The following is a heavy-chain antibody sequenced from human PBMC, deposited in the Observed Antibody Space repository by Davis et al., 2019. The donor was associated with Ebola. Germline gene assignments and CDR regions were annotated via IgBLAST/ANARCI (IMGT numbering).Heavy chain of an antibody. CDR3: ASPYYYDSSGYYRSSLWYFDL. J-gene: IGHJ2*01. D-gene: IGHD3-22*01. V-gene: IGHV1-69*13. CDR2: IIPIFSTA. CDR1: GDTFSSYA. Sequence: AASVQVSCKASGDTFSSYAISWVRPAPGQGLEWMGGIIPIFSTANYAQKFQGRVTITADESTSTAYMELSSLRSEDTAVYYCASPYYYDSSGYYRSSLWYFDLWGRGTLVTVSS.